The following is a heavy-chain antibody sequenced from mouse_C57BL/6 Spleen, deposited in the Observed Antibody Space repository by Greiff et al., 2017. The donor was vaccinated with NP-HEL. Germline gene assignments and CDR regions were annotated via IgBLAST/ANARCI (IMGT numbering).Heavy chain of an antibody. D-gene: IGHD2-3*01. CDR3: AKGYYPAMDY. CDR1: GYTFTDYN. Sequence: EVQLQESGPELVKPGASVKMSCKASGYTFTDYNMHWVKQSHGKSLEWIGYINPNNGGTSYNQKFKGKATLTVNKSSSTAYMELRSLTSEDSAVYYCAKGYYPAMDYWGQGTSVTVSS. V-gene: IGHV1-22*01. J-gene: IGHJ4*01. CDR2: INPNNGGT.